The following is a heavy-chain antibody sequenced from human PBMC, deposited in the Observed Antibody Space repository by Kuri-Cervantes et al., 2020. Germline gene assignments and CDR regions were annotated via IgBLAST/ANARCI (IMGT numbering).Heavy chain of an antibody. CDR1: GFSLSTSGVG. Sequence: SGPTLVKPTQTLTLTCTFSGFSLSTSGVGVGWIRQPPGKALEWLARIDWDDDEFYSTSLNTRLTISKDTSKNQVVLTMTNMDPVDTGTYYCAREPPQIPVAGTIAFDIWGQGTMVTVSS. D-gene: IGHD6-19*01. CDR2: IDWDDDE. J-gene: IGHJ3*02. CDR3: AREPPQIPVAGTIAFDI. V-gene: IGHV2-70*04.